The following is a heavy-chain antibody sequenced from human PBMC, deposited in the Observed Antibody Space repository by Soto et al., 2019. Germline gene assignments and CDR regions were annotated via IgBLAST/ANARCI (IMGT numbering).Heavy chain of an antibody. V-gene: IGHV1-69*06. D-gene: IGHD2-21*01. Sequence: AVKVSCKASGGTFSSYAISWVRQAPGQGLEWMGGIIPIFGTANYAQKFQGRVTITADKSTSTAYMELSSLRSEDPAVYYCAREWGGPYSSEKGAFDIWGQGTMVTVSS. CDR3: AREWGGPYSSEKGAFDI. J-gene: IGHJ3*02. CDR2: IIPIFGTA. CDR1: GGTFSSYA.